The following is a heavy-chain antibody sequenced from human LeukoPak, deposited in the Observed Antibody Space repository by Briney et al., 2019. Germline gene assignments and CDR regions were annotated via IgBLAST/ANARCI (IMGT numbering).Heavy chain of an antibody. D-gene: IGHD3-22*01. J-gene: IGHJ4*02. Sequence: GGSLRLSCAASGFTFSSYAMSWVRQAPGKGLEWVSAISGSGGSTYYADSVKGRFTISRDNSKNTLYLQMNSLRAEDTAVYYCAKLLGYYDSSGPDYWGQGTLVTVSS. CDR1: GFTFSSYA. CDR3: AKLLGYYDSSGPDY. CDR2: ISGSGGST. V-gene: IGHV3-23*01.